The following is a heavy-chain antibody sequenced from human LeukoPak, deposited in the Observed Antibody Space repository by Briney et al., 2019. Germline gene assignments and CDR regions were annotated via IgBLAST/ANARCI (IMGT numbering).Heavy chain of an antibody. CDR1: GYTFTKYD. Sequence: PSVKVSCRASGYTFTKYDMNWLRQATGQGLEWMGWMNPGSGNAGYAQKFQGRVTMTRDTSTRTAYMELSSLRYEDTAVYYCARIRDGYNDAYDIWGQGTVVTVPS. J-gene: IGHJ3*02. CDR3: ARIRDGYNDAYDI. CDR2: MNPGSGNA. D-gene: IGHD5-24*01. V-gene: IGHV1-8*01.